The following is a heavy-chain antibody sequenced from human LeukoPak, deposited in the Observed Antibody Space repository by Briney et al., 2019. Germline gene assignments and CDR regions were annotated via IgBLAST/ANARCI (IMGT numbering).Heavy chain of an antibody. J-gene: IGHJ4*02. CDR3: ARALTSYDILTGYSPYDFDY. CDR2: IYYSGST. V-gene: IGHV4-31*03. Sequence: PSETLSLTCTVSGGSISSGGYYWSWIRQHPWKGLEWIGYIYYSGSTYYNPSLKSRVTISVDTSKNQFSLKLSSVTAADTAVYYCARALTSYDILTGYSPYDFDYWGQGTLVTVSS. D-gene: IGHD3-9*01. CDR1: GGSISSGGYY.